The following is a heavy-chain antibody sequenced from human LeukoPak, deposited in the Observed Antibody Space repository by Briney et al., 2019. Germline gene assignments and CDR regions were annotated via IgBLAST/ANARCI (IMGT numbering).Heavy chain of an antibody. D-gene: IGHD4-17*01. CDR3: ARDRMNTGTYFDY. V-gene: IGHV1-18*01. CDR2: ISTYNGNT. J-gene: IGHJ4*02. Sequence: ASVKVSCRSSGYTFTTYGITWVRQAPGQGLEWMGWISTYNGNTNYAQKLQGRVTMTTDTSTSTAYMELRSLRSDDTAMYYCARDRMNTGTYFDYWGQGTLVTVSS. CDR1: GYTFTTYG.